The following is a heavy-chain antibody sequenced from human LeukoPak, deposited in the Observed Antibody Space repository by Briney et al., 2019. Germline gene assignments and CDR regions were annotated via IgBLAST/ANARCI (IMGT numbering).Heavy chain of an antibody. CDR2: MYYRGTT. Sequence: SETLDLTCSVSGGSITSSSYYWGWIRPSPGTGLQWIGSMYYRGTTYENSSLKSRLTLSIDTSNNQFSLKLTSVTAADTAVYYCAREYSRSVVAGSRPDLWGQGLLVTVSS. D-gene: IGHD2-15*01. CDR1: GGSITSSSYY. CDR3: AREYSRSVVAGSRPDL. V-gene: IGHV4-39*02. J-gene: IGHJ4*02.